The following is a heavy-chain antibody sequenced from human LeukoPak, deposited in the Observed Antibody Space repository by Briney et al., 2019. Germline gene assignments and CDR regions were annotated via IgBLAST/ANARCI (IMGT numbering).Heavy chain of an antibody. J-gene: IGHJ5*02. D-gene: IGHD3-10*01. CDR3: AREVFMVRGANWFDP. CDR1: GGSISSGDYY. V-gene: IGHV4-30-4*01. Sequence: SETLSLTCTVSGGSISSGDYYWSWIRQPPGKGLEWIGYIYYSGSTYYNPSLKSRVTISVDTSKNQFSLKLSSVTAADTAVYYCAREVFMVRGANWFDPWGQGTLVTVSS. CDR2: IYYSGST.